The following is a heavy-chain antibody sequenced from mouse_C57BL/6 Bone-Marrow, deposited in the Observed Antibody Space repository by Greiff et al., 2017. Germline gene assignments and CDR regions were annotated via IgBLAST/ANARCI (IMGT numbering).Heavy chain of an antibody. CDR2: IDPSDSYT. Sequence: QVQLQQPGAVLVMPGASVKLSCKASGYTFTSYWMHWVKQRPGQGLEWIGEIDPSDSYTNYNQKFKGKSTLTVDKSSSTAYMQLSSLTSEDSAVYYCARGGYWGQGTTLTVSS. CDR3: ARGGY. J-gene: IGHJ2*01. CDR1: GYTFTSYW. V-gene: IGHV1-69*01.